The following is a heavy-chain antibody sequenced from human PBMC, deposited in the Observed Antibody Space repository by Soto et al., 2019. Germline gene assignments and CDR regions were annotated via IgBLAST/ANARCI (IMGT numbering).Heavy chain of an antibody. D-gene: IGHD3-22*01. J-gene: IGHJ6*02. Sequence: GRRWIRPKPVKGREGVAVIWYEGSNKYYADCVKGRFTISRDNSKNTLYLQMNSLRAEDTAVYHCARSPYTSGYHYVTDVWGQGTTVTVS. CDR3: ARSPYTSGYHYVTDV. CDR1: G. CDR2: IWYEGSNK. V-gene: IGHV3-33*01.